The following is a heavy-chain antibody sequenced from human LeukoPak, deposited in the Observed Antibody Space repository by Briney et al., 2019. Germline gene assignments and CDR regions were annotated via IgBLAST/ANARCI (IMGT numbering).Heavy chain of an antibody. J-gene: IGHJ3*02. D-gene: IGHD3-22*01. V-gene: IGHV4-59*01. Sequence: SETLSLTCTVSGDSISSYYWSWIRQPPGKGLEWIGYIYYSGRTRYNPSLQSRVTISIDTSENNFSLKLTSVTAADTALYYCARLLDNDSSGDPDTFDMWGQGTVVTVSS. CDR3: ARLLDNDSSGDPDTFDM. CDR2: IYYSGRT. CDR1: GDSISSYY.